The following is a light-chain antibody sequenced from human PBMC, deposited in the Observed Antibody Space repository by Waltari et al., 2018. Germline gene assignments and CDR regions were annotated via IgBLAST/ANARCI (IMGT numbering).Light chain of an antibody. CDR2: RSY. CDR3: ATWDDSLNAWV. Sequence: QSVLTQSPSASGTPGQRVTISCSGSSSNIGANYVYWYQQFPGTAPRLLIYRSYPRPSRVPDLFSGSKSGTSASRAISGLRAEDEADYYCATWDDSLNAWVFGGGTRLTAL. V-gene: IGLV1-47*01. J-gene: IGLJ3*02. CDR1: SSNIGANY.